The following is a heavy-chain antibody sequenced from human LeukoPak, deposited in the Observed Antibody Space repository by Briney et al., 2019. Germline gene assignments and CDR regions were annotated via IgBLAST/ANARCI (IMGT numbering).Heavy chain of an antibody. CDR1: GFTFSSYW. J-gene: IGHJ6*03. CDR2: IKQDGSGK. V-gene: IGHV3-7*01. CDR3: ARAGENDYYFYDMDV. D-gene: IGHD3-16*01. Sequence: GGSLRLSCVGSGFTFSSYWMSWVRQAPGKGLEWVANIKQDGSGKSYVDSVRGRFTISRDNAKNSLYLQVNSLRAEDAAVYYCARAGENDYYFYDMDVWGKGTTVTVSS.